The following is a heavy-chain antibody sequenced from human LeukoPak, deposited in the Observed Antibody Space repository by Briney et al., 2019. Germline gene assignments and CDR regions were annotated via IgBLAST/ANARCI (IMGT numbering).Heavy chain of an antibody. CDR2: IYHSEST. V-gene: IGHV4-59*01. D-gene: IGHD3-3*01. CDR1: GGSISIYY. CDR3: ARGGWAYYDFWFDP. Sequence: SETLSLTCTVSGGSISIYYWSWIRQPPGKGLEWIGYIYHSESTNYNPSLKSRVTISVDTSNNRFSLKLSSVTAADTAVYYCARGGWAYYDFWFDPWGQGTLVTVSS. J-gene: IGHJ5*02.